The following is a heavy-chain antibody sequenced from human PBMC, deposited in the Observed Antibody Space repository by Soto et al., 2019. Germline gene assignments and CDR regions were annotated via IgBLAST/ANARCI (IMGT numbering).Heavy chain of an antibody. CDR3: ARQGSGSEYPQYFYYGMDV. CDR2: INPNSGVA. CDR1: GYTFTAYY. Sequence: VELVQSGAEVEKPGAAVRISCKTSGYTFTAYYIHWVRQAPGQGLEWKGWINPNSGVANYAQNFQGRVTMTRDTSISTVYMELTKMRSEDTTIYYCARQGSGSEYPQYFYYGMDVWGQGTTAAASS. D-gene: IGHD5-12*01. V-gene: IGHV1-2*02. J-gene: IGHJ6*02.